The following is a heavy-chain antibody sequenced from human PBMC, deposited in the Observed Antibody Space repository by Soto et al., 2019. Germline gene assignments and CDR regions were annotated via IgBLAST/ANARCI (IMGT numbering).Heavy chain of an antibody. CDR3: VRGGGGYGNGMIDY. V-gene: IGHV4-59*01. Sequence: NPSETLSLTCTVSGGSISNYYWGWIRQSPGKGLEWIGYISYIGTTNYNPSLKSRVTISVDTSKNQFSLRLTSVTAADTAVYYCVRGGGGYGNGMIDYWGQGTPVTVSS. CDR2: ISYIGTT. D-gene: IGHD5-18*01. J-gene: IGHJ4*02. CDR1: GGSISNYY.